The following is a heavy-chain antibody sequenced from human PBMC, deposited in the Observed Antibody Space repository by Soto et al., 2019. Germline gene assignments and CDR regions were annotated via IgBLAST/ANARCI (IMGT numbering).Heavy chain of an antibody. J-gene: IGHJ4*02. V-gene: IGHV3-48*02. CDR2: ISSSSRTI. CDR3: ARDFDGRENY. Sequence: GGSLRLSCEVSGFIFGTFTMSWVRQAPGKGLEWVSYISSSSRTITYADSVKGRFTTFRDNVKNLLYLQMNSLRDEDTAVYYCARDFDGRENYWGQGALVTDSS. CDR1: GFIFGTFT.